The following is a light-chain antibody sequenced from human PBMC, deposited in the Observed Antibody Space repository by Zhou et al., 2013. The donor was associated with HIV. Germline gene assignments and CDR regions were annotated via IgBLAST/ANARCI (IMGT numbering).Light chain of an antibody. CDR1: QSISSY. CDR2: GAS. J-gene: IGKJ1*01. CDR3: QQSYSTPR. V-gene: IGKV1-39*01. Sequence: DIQMTQSPSSLSASVGDRVTITCRASQSISSYLYWLQQKPGKAPKVLIYGASSLQSGVPSRFSGSGSGTDFTLTISSLQPEDFATYYCQQSYSTPRFGQGTKVEIK.